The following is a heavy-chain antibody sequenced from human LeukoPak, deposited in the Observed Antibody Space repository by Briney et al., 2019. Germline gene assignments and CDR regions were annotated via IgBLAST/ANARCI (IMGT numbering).Heavy chain of an antibody. Sequence: GGSLRLSCAPSGFTFSSYDMSWVRQAPGKGLEWVSAISTSGSSTYYADTVKGRFTISRDSSKNTLHLQMNSLRAEDTAVYYCAKRRGGSYYDAFDIWGQGTMVTVSS. V-gene: IGHV3-23*01. CDR2: ISTSGSST. D-gene: IGHD1-26*01. CDR1: GFTFSSYD. J-gene: IGHJ3*02. CDR3: AKRRGGSYYDAFDI.